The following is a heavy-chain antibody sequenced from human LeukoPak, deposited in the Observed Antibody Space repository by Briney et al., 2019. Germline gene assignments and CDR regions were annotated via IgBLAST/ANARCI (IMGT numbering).Heavy chain of an antibody. D-gene: IGHD2-2*01. CDR3: ARKYCSTTSCLFDN. V-gene: IGHV3-48*03. Sequence: GGCLRLSCAASGFTFRSYEMNWVRQAPGEGLQWVSDISSSGTTIYYADPVKGRFTISRDNAKNSLYLQMNSLRAEDTAVYYCARKYCSTTSCLFDNWGQGTLVTVSS. CDR1: GFTFRSYE. J-gene: IGHJ4*02. CDR2: ISSSGTTI.